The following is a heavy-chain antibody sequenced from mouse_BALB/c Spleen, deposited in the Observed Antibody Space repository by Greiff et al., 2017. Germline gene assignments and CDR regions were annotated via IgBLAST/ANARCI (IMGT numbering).Heavy chain of an antibody. CDR3: ARYLRRDWYFDV. V-gene: IGHV3-8*02. CDR2: ISYSGST. CDR1: GDSITSGY. J-gene: IGHJ1*01. Sequence: VQLKESGPSLVKPSQTLSLTCSVTGDSITSGYWNWIRKFPGNKLEYMGYISYSGSTYYNPSLKSRISITRDTSKNQYYLQLNSVTTEDTATYYCARYLRRDWYFDVWGAGTTVTVSS. D-gene: IGHD2-12*01.